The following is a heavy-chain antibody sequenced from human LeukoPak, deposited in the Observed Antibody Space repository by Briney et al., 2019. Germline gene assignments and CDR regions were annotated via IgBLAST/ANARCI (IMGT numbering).Heavy chain of an antibody. CDR2: IYYSGST. CDR3: VRFHSYYIDSRATNTFDI. CDR1: GGSISSYY. V-gene: IGHV4-59*01. D-gene: IGHD3-22*01. Sequence: SETLSLTCTVSGGSISSYYWSWIRQPPGKGLEWIGYIYYSGSTNYNPSLKSRVTISVDTSKNQFSLKLSSVTAADTAVYYCVRFHSYYIDSRATNTFDIWGPGTMVTVSS. J-gene: IGHJ3*02.